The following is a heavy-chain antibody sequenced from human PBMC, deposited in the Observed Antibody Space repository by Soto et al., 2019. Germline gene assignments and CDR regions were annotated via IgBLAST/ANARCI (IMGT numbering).Heavy chain of an antibody. V-gene: IGHV1-18*01. Sequence: QVQLVQSGAEVKKPGASVKVSCKASGYTFTSYAISWVRQAPGQGLEWMGRISAYNGDRNYAQKFQGRVTMTTDTSTSTAYLELRSLTSDDTAMYYCVRPQRTAYSSIYYFDYWGQGTLVTVSS. J-gene: IGHJ4*02. D-gene: IGHD2-21*01. CDR2: ISAYNGDR. CDR1: GYTFTSYA. CDR3: VRPQRTAYSSIYYFDY.